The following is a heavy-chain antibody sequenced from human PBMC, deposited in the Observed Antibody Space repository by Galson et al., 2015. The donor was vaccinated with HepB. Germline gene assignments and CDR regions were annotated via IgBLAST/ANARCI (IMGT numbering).Heavy chain of an antibody. CDR2: IKSRTFGGTA. Sequence: SLRLSCAASGFTFSDAWMSWVRQAPGKGLEWVGRIKSRTFGGTADYGTPVKGRFTISRDDSKHTLSLLMNSLKTEDTAVYYCTTTVRPEDFVDYWGQGSPVTVSS. V-gene: IGHV3-15*01. D-gene: IGHD1-14*01. J-gene: IGHJ4*02. CDR3: TTTVRPEDFVDY. CDR1: GFTFSDAW.